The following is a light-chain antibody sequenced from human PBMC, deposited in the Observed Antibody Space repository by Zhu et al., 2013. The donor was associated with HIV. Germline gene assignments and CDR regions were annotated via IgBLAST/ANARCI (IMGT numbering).Light chain of an antibody. V-gene: IGKV3D-15*01. Sequence: EIVMTQSPATLSVSPGERATLSCRASQDINTFLAWYQQKPGQAPRLLIYDASSRATGIPARFSDNGSGTDFTLSISSLQSEDFAVYYCQQYNNWPPFTFGGGTKVEIK. J-gene: IGKJ4*01. CDR2: DAS. CDR3: QQYNNWPPFT. CDR1: QDINTF.